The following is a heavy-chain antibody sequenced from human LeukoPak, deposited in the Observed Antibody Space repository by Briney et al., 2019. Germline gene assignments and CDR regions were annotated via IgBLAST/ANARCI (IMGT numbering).Heavy chain of an antibody. CDR1: GFTFSSYW. CDR2: IKQDGSEK. D-gene: IGHD6-13*01. Sequence: QPGGSLRPSCAASGFTFSSYWTSWVRQAPGKGLEWVANIKQDGSEKYYVDSVKGRFTISRDNAKNSLYLQMNSLRAEDTAVYYCARESSSWYEYWGQGTLVTVSS. CDR3: ARESSSWYEY. J-gene: IGHJ4*02. V-gene: IGHV3-7*01.